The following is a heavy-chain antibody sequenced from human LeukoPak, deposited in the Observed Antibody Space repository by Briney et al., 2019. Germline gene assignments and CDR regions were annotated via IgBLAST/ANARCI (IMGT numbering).Heavy chain of an antibody. V-gene: IGHV3-23*01. CDR3: AKDSDPDMYGGYPGYFDY. CDR2: ISSTSGSI. Sequence: PGGSLRLSCAASGFTFSRYAMSWVRQAPGKGLEWVSSISSTSGSIYYADSVKGRFTIFRDNSKSTLYLQMNSLSVEDTAVYYCAKDSDPDMYGGYPGYFDYWGQGTLVTVSS. D-gene: IGHD5-12*01. CDR1: GFTFSRYA. J-gene: IGHJ4*02.